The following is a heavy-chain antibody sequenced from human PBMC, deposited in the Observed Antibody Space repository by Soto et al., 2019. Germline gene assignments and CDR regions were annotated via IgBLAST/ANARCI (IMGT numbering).Heavy chain of an antibody. Sequence: SETLSLTCTVSGGSISSYYWSWIRQPPGKGMEWIGYIYYSGSTNYNPSLKSRVTISVDTSKNQFSLKLSSVTAADTAVYYCARDNGYSYGYTLDHWGQGTLVTVS. J-gene: IGHJ4*02. CDR3: ARDNGYSYGYTLDH. D-gene: IGHD5-18*01. CDR1: GGSISSYY. V-gene: IGHV4-59*01. CDR2: IYYSGST.